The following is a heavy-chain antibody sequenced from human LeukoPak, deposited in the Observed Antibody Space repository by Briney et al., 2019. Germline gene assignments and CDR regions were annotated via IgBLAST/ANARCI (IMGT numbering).Heavy chain of an antibody. V-gene: IGHV3-23*01. CDR3: AKVRGYYGSGSPNDY. CDR2: ISGSGGST. J-gene: IGHJ4*02. Sequence: GGSLRLSCAASGFTFSSYAMSWVRQAPGKGLEWVSAISGSGGSTYYADSVKGRFTISRDNSKNTLYLQMNSLRAEDTAVYYCAKVRGYYGSGSPNDYWGQGTLVTVSS. D-gene: IGHD3-10*01. CDR1: GFTFSSYA.